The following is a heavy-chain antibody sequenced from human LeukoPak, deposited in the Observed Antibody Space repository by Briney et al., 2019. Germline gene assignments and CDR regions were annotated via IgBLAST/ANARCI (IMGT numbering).Heavy chain of an antibody. D-gene: IGHD3-3*01. J-gene: IGHJ4*02. Sequence: SATLSLTCSVSCGSIITSNYYWGWLRQPRGKGLQWFVSIYQSGSGSSYYNPSLKSRVTIFGDTSKNQFFLRLSSVTAADTAVYYCASTLRFLPYRRFDYWGQGTLVTVPS. V-gene: IGHV4-39*01. CDR1: CGSIITSNYY. CDR2: IYQSGSGSS. CDR3: ASTLRFLPYRRFDY.